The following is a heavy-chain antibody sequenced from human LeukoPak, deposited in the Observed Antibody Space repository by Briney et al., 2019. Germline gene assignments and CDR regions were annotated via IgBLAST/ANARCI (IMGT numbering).Heavy chain of an antibody. CDR2: ISWNSGSI. D-gene: IGHD2-15*01. CDR1: GFTFDDYA. Sequence: TGGSLRLSCAASGFTFDDYAMHWVRQAPGKGLEWVSGISWNSGSIGYADSVKGRFTISRDNAKNSLYLQMNSLRAEDMALYYCAKEGGPYYFDYWGQGTLVTVSS. CDR3: AKEGGPYYFDY. V-gene: IGHV3-9*03. J-gene: IGHJ4*02.